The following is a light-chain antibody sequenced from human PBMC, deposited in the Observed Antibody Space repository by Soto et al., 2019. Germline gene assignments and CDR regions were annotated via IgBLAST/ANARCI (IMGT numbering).Light chain of an antibody. V-gene: IGLV1-44*01. CDR3: ATWDDSLNGVV. J-gene: IGLJ2*01. CDR2: SNY. Sequence: QSVLTQPPSASGTPGQRVTISCSGSSSSVGSNTVHWYQQLPGTAPKLVIYSNYQRPSGVPDRFSGSKSGTSASLAISGLQSEVEADYHCATWDDSLNGVVFGGGTKLTVL. CDR1: SSSVGSNT.